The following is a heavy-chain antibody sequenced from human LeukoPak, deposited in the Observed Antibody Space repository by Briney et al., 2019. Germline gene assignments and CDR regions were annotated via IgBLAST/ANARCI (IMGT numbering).Heavy chain of an antibody. V-gene: IGHV1-46*01. Sequence: GASVEVSCKASGYTFTSNYIHWVRQAPGQGLEWMGMIYPRDGSTSYAQKFQGRVTVTRDTSTSTVHMELSGLRSEDTAVYYCARDQEGFDYWGQGTLVTVSP. J-gene: IGHJ4*02. CDR1: GYTFTSNY. CDR3: ARDQEGFDY. CDR2: IYPRDGST.